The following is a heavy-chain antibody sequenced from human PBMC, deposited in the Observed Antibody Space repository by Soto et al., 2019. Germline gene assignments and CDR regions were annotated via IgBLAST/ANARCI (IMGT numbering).Heavy chain of an antibody. CDR1: GFIFSSYA. CDR2: ISGSGDTT. Sequence: EVHLLESGGGLVQPGGSLRLSCEASGFIFSSYAMSWVRQAPGKGLEWVSVISGSGDTTYYADSVKGRFTISRDNSRNTLYLQMDSLRAGDTALYHSAKEFTTVTASDAFDMWGRGTMVTVSS. D-gene: IGHD4-17*01. CDR3: AKEFTTVTASDAFDM. V-gene: IGHV3-23*01. J-gene: IGHJ3*02.